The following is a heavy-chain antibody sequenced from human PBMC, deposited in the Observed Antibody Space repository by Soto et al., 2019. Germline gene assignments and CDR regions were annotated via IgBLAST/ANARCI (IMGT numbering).Heavy chain of an antibody. Sequence: LSQTLSLTCAISGDSVSSNSAAWNWIRQSPSRGLEWLGRTYYRSKWYNDYAVSVKSRITINPDTSKNQFSLQLNSVTPEDTAVYYCARDRQLERPRSDAFDIWGQGTMVTVSS. D-gene: IGHD1-1*01. J-gene: IGHJ3*02. CDR2: TYYRSKWYN. V-gene: IGHV6-1*01. CDR1: GDSVSSNSAA. CDR3: ARDRQLERPRSDAFDI.